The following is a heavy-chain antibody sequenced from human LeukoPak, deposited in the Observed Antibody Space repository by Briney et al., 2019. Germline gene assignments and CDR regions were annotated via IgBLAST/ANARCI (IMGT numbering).Heavy chain of an antibody. CDR2: INHSGSI. V-gene: IGHV4-34*01. Sequence: KPSETLSLTCAVYGGSFSGYYWSWIRKPPGKGLEWIGEINHSGSINYNPSLKSRVTISVDTSKNQFSLKLSSVTAADTAVYYCARGLDVVAVAGLYYFDYWGKGTLVTVSS. CDR1: GGSFSGYY. CDR3: ARGLDVVAVAGLYYFDY. D-gene: IGHD6-19*01. J-gene: IGHJ4*02.